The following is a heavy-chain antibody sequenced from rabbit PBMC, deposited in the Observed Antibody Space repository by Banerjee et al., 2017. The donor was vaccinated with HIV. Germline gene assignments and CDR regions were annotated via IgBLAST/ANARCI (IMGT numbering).Heavy chain of an antibody. CDR3: ARSYSGGNDFSNF. CDR2: IWTGSGTI. D-gene: IGHD7-1*01. V-gene: IGHV1S45*01. Sequence: QEQLVESGGGLVQPEGSLTLTCKASGFDFSRYHICWVRQAPGKGLEWIGCIWTGSGTIYYATWAKGRFTISKTSSTTVTLQMTSLTAADTANYFCARSYSGGNDFSNFWGPGTLVTVS. J-gene: IGHJ3*01. CDR1: GFDFSRYH.